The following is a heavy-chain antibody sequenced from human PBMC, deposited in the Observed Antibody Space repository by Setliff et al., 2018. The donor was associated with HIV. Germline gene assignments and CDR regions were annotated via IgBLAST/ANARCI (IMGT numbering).Heavy chain of an antibody. V-gene: IGHV4-61*02. J-gene: IGHJ4*02. CDR3: ARVADYDLTSYYFFDY. D-gene: IGHD3-9*01. Sequence: SETLSLTCNVSGGSISSGSYYWNWIRQPAGKGLEWIGRIYASGNTNYNPSLKGRVTISIDTSKNQFSLRLTSVTAADTAVYYCARVADYDLTSYYFFDYWGRGTLVTVSS. CDR1: GGSISSGSYY. CDR2: IYASGNT.